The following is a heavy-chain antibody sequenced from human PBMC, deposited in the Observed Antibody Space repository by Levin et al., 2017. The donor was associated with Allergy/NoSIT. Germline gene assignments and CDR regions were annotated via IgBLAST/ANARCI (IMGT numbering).Heavy chain of an antibody. V-gene: IGHV4-39*01. J-gene: IGHJ4*02. CDR1: GGSISSSSYY. CDR3: ARREQWLDYYFDY. CDR2: IYYSGST. Sequence: SETLSLTCTVSGGSISSSSYYWGWIRQPPGKGLEWIGSIYYSGSTYYNPSLKSRVTISVDTSKNQFSLKLSSVTAADTAVYYCARREQWLDYYFDYWGQGTLVTVSS. D-gene: IGHD6-19*01.